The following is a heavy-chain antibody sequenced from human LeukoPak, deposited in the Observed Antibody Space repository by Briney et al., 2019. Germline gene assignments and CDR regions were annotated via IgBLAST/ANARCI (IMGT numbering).Heavy chain of an antibody. V-gene: IGHV4-59*01. Sequence: SETLSLTCTVSGVSISSSYWSWIRQPPGKGLEWIGYIHYRGNTNYNPSLKSRVTISVDTSKNQFSPRLSSVTAADTAIYYCARDSSLDYWGQGTLVTVSS. CDR1: GVSISSSY. D-gene: IGHD6-6*01. CDR3: ARDSSLDY. CDR2: IHYRGNT. J-gene: IGHJ4*02.